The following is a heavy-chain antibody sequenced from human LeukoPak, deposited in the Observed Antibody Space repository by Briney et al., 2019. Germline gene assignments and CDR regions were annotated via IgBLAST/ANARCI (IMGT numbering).Heavy chain of an antibody. D-gene: IGHD2-2*01. V-gene: IGHV4-4*07. J-gene: IGHJ3*02. CDR3: ARLEYCSSTSCFSDAFDI. CDR1: GGSISSYY. CDR2: IYTSGST. Sequence: PSETLSLTCTVSGGSISSYYWSWIRQPAGKGLEWIGRIYTSGSTNYNPSLKSRVTMSVDTSKNQFSLKLSSVTAADTAVYYCARLEYCSSTSCFSDAFDIWGQGTMVTVSS.